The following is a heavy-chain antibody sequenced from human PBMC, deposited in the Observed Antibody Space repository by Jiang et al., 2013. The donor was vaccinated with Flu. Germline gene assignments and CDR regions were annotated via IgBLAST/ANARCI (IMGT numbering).Heavy chain of an antibody. V-gene: IGHV2-70*04. J-gene: IGHJ4*02. CDR2: IDWNDDK. CDR1: GFSLNTFGMR. D-gene: IGHD3-3*01. CDR3: AHSNQYYDFWSGYWAGAFYYFDY. Sequence: KPTQTLTLTCTFSGFSLNTFGMRVNWIRQPPGKALEWLARIDWNDDKFYSTSLKTRLTITKDTSKNQVVLTMTNMDPVDTATYYCAHSNQYYDFWSGYWAGAFYYFDYWGQGTLVTVSS.